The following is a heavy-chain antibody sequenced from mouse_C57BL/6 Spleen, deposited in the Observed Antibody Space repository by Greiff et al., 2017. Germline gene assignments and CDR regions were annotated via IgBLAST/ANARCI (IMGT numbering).Heavy chain of an antibody. CDR1: GFTFSSYA. V-gene: IGHV5-4*01. Sequence: EVQGVESGGGLVKPGGSLKLSCAASGFTFSSYAMSWVRQTPEKRLEWVATISAGGSYTYYPDNVKGRYTISRDNAKNNLYLQMSHLKSEDTAMYDCARDGPSNWVPAWFAYWGQGTLVTVSA. CDR3: ARDGPSNWVPAWFAY. D-gene: IGHD4-1*01. CDR2: ISAGGSYT. J-gene: IGHJ3*01.